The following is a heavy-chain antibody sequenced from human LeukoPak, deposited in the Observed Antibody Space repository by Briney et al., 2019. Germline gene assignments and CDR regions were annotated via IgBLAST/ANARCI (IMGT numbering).Heavy chain of an antibody. Sequence: GGSLRLSCAASGFTFSSYSMNWVRQAPGKGLEWVSYISSSSSTIYYADSVKGRFTISRDNSKNTLYLQMNSLRAEDTAVYYCAREPVPYSSSSLWGQGTLVTVSS. V-gene: IGHV3-48*01. J-gene: IGHJ4*02. CDR1: GFTFSSYS. D-gene: IGHD6-6*01. CDR3: AREPVPYSSSSL. CDR2: ISSSSSTI.